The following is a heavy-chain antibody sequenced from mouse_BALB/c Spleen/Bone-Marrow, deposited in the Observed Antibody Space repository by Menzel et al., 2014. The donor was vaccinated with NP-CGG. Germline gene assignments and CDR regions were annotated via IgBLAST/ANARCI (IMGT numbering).Heavy chain of an antibody. CDR3: ARGGISVDY. V-gene: IGHV1-80*01. CDR1: GYVFRTYW. J-gene: IGHJ2*01. Sequence: QVQLQQPGAELVRPGSSVKISCESSGYVFRTYWINWVKQRPGQGLEWIGQIYPGDGDTDYNGKFKDKATLTADKSSNTAYMQLSSLTSEDSAVYFCARGGISVDYWGQGTTLTVSS. CDR2: IYPGDGDT.